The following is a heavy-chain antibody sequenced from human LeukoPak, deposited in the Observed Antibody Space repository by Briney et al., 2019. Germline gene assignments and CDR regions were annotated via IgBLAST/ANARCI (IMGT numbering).Heavy chain of an antibody. V-gene: IGHV4-4*07. CDR2: IYTSGST. CDR3: ARWLQFSYYFDY. J-gene: IGHJ4*02. Sequence: SETLSLTCTVSGGSIGSYYWSWIRQPAGKGLGWIGRIYTSGSTNYNPSLKSRVTISVDTSKNQFSLKLSSVTAADTAVYYCARWLQFSYYFDYWGQGTLVTVSS. CDR1: GGSIGSYY. D-gene: IGHD5-24*01.